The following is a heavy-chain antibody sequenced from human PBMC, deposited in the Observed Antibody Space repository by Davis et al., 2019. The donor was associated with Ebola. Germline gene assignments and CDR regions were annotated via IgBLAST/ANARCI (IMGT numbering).Heavy chain of an antibody. D-gene: IGHD1-14*01. J-gene: IGHJ4*02. Sequence: PGGSLRLSCAASGFTFRDHYMDWVRQAPGKGLEWVGRIRNRLYSYATEYAPSVKGRFVFSRDDSKNSLYLQMNSLKIEDTAVYYCARAPDVSDRKTVDNWGQGTQVTVSS. CDR2: IRNRLYSYAT. CDR3: ARAPDVSDRKTVDN. CDR1: GFTFRDHY. V-gene: IGHV3-72*01.